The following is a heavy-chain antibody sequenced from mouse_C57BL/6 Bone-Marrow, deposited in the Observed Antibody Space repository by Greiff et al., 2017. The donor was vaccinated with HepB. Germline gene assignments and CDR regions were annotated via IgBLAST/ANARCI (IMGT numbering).Heavy chain of an antibody. V-gene: IGHV5-4*01. CDR3: ARDRGWLRDFDY. D-gene: IGHD2-2*01. J-gene: IGHJ2*01. CDR1: GFTFSSYA. CDR2: ISDGGSYT. Sequence: EVKVVESGGGLVKPGGSLKLSCAASGFTFSSYAMSWVRQTPEKRLEWVATISDGGSYTYYPDNVKGRFTISRDNAKNNLYLQMSHLKSEDTAMYYCARDRGWLRDFDYWGQGTTLTVSS.